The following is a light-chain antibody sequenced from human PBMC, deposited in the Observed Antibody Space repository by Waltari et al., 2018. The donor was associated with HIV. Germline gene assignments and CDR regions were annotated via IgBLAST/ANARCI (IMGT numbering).Light chain of an antibody. CDR3: SSYTTSSTLV. CDR1: SSDVGGYNY. Sequence: QSALTQPASVSGSPGQSIPISCTGTSSDVGGYNYFSWYQQHPGKAPNLMMYEVTNRPSGVSNRVSGSKSANTASLTISGLQAEDEADYYCSSYTTSSTLVFGGGTKVTVL. CDR2: EVT. V-gene: IGLV2-14*01. J-gene: IGLJ2*01.